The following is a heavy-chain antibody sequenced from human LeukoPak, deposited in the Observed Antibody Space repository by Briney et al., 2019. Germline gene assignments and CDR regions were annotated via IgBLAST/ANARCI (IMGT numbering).Heavy chain of an antibody. V-gene: IGHV3-23*01. D-gene: IGHD3-22*01. CDR2: IYENGGTT. CDR1: GFTFRSHA. CDR3: ARGLYDDNGGF. J-gene: IGHJ3*01. Sequence: PGGSLRLSCVGSGFTFRSHAMSWVRQAPEKGLEFVSGIYENGGTTYYADSVKGRFSISRDNSKNTLYLQMNSLRAEDTAVYYCARGLYDDNGGFWGQGTMVTVSS.